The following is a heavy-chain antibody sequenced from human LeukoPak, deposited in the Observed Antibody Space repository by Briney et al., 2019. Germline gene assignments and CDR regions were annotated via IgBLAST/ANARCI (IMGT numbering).Heavy chain of an antibody. V-gene: IGHV1-69*06. CDR1: GGTFSSYA. J-gene: IGHJ5*02. CDR2: IIPIFGTA. Sequence: ASVKVSCKASGGTFSSYAISWVRQAPGQGLEWMGGIIPIFGTADYAQKFQGRVTITADKSTSTAYMELSSLRSEDTAVYYCARVDGYSSGLTSHTHNWFDPWGQGTLVTVSS. CDR3: ARVDGYSSGLTSHTHNWFDP. D-gene: IGHD6-19*01.